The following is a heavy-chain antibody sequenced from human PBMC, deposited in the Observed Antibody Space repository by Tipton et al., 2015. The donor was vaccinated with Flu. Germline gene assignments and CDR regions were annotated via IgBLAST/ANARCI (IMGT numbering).Heavy chain of an antibody. D-gene: IGHD3-22*01. CDR3: ARDRYDSSGFVDY. CDR2: VNHSGST. Sequence: TLSLTCVVYGGSFSGDYCSWIRQPPGKGLEWIGEVNHSGSTNYNPSLKSRVTISVDTSKNQFSLKLDSVTAADTAVYYCARDRYDSSGFVDYWGQGTLVTVSS. V-gene: IGHV4-34*01. J-gene: IGHJ4*02. CDR1: GGSFSGDY.